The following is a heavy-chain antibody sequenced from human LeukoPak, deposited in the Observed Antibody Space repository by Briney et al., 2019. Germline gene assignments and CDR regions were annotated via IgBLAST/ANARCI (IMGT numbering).Heavy chain of an antibody. Sequence: GGSLRLSCAASGFTFSSYAMSWVRQAPGKGLGWVSGISGSGGSTYYADSVKGRFTISRDNSKNTLYLQINSLRAEDTAVYYCAKDSSGWYEWEYWGQGTLVTVSS. CDR3: AKDSSGWYEWEY. CDR2: ISGSGGST. CDR1: GFTFSSYA. D-gene: IGHD6-19*01. J-gene: IGHJ4*02. V-gene: IGHV3-23*01.